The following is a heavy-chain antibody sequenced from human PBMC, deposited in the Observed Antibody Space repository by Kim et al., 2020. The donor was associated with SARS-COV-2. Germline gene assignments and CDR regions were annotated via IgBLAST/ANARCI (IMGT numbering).Heavy chain of an antibody. CDR1: GFTFSSYG. V-gene: IGHV3-33*01. CDR2: IWYDGSNK. CDR3: ARGWSSSGPFDY. Sequence: GGSLRLSCAASGFTFSSYGMHWVHQAPGKGLEWVAVIWYDGSNKYYADSVKGRFTISRDNSKNTLYLQMNSLRAEDTAVYYCARGWSSSGPFDYWGQGTLVTVSS. J-gene: IGHJ4*02. D-gene: IGHD3-22*01.